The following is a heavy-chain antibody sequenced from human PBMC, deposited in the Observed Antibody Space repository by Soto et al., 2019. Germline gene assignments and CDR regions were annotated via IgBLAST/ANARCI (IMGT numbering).Heavy chain of an antibody. CDR2: IWYDGSNK. D-gene: IGHD6-19*01. J-gene: IGHJ4*02. V-gene: IGHV3-33*01. CDR1: GFTFSSYG. CDR3: ARDTVAGNGRIDY. Sequence: GGSLRLSCAASGFTFSSYGMHWVRQAPGKGLEWVAVIWYDGSNKYYADSVKGRFTISRDNSKNTLYLQMNSLRAEDTAVYYCARDTVAGNGRIDYWGQGTLVTVSS.